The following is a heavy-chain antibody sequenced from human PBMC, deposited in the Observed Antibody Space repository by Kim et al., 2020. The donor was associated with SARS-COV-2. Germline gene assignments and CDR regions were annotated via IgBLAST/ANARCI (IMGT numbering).Heavy chain of an antibody. J-gene: IGHJ3*02. CDR2: ISGDGGST. CDR3: AKVQDYDILTGTRGHDAFDI. D-gene: IGHD3-9*01. CDR1: GFTFDDYA. V-gene: IGHV3-43*02. Sequence: GGSLRLSCAASGFTFDDYAMHWVRQAPGKGLEWVSLISGDGGSTYYADSVKGRFTISRDNSKNSLYLQMNSLRTEDTALYYCAKVQDYDILTGTRGHDAFDIWGQGTMVTVSS.